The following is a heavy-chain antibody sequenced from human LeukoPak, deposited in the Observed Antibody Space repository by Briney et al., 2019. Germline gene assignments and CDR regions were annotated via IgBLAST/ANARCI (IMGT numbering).Heavy chain of an antibody. D-gene: IGHD3-22*01. V-gene: IGHV3-7*01. CDR1: GFTFSNAW. CDR3: ARGRDSSGYYSYYYYYYMDI. J-gene: IGHJ6*03. Sequence: GGSLRLSCAASGFTFSNAWMSWVRQAPGKGLEWVANIKQDGSEKYYVDSVKGRFTISRDNAKNSLYLQMNSLRAEDTAVYYCARGRDSSGYYSYYYYYYMDIWGKGTTVTVSS. CDR2: IKQDGSEK.